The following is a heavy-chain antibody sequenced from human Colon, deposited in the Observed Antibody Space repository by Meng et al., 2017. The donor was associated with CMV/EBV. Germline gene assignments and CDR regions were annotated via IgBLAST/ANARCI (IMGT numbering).Heavy chain of an antibody. CDR2: IYSGGST. V-gene: IGHV3-66*02. CDR3: ARGNYSSGSYLGAFDI. J-gene: IGHJ3*02. D-gene: IGHD3-10*01. CDR1: GYTFINHG. Sequence: SCKVSGYTFINHGINWVRQAPGKGLEWVSVIYSGGSTYYADSVNGRFTISRDNSKNTLYLQMNSLRAEDTAVYYCARGNYSSGSYLGAFDIWGQGTMVTVSS.